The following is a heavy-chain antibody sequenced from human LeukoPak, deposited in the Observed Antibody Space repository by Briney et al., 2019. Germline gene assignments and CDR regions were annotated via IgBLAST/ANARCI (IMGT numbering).Heavy chain of an antibody. D-gene: IGHD6-13*01. V-gene: IGHV5-51*01. CDR2: IYPGDSDT. CDR1: GYSFTSYW. J-gene: IGHJ3*02. Sequence: GESLKISCKGSGYSFTSYWIGWVRQMPGKGLEWMGIIYPGDSDTRYSPSFQGQVTISADKSISTAYLQWSSLKASDTAMYYCARVYSSSWYLHDAFDIWGQGTMVTVSS. CDR3: ARVYSSSWYLHDAFDI.